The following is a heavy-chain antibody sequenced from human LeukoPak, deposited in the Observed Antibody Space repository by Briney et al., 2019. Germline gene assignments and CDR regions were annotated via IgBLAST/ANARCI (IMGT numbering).Heavy chain of an antibody. D-gene: IGHD2-8*01. CDR2: FDPEDGET. J-gene: IGHJ5*02. CDR3: ARDGRGYCTNGVCDETPNWFDP. V-gene: IGHV1-24*01. Sequence: ASVKVSCKVSGYTLTELSMHWVRQAPGKGLEWMGGFDPEDGETIYAQKFQGRVTITADESTSTAYMELSSLRSEDTAVYYCARDGRGYCTNGVCDETPNWFDPWGQGTLVTVSS. CDR1: GYTLTELS.